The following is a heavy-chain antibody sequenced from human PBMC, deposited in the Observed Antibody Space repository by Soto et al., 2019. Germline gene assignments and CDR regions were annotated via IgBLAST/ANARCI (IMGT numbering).Heavy chain of an antibody. CDR1: EVNFISYS. J-gene: IGHJ3*02. Sequence: LIDSYTSSEVNFISYSMHLISKTQGKGLEWVAVISYDGSNKYYADSVKGRFTISRDNSKNTLYLQMNSLRAEDTAVYYCARGTRTASHGYAFDICGQAIILTVSS. V-gene: IGHV3-30-3*01. CDR3: ARGTRTASHGYAFDI. CDR2: ISYDGSNK. D-gene: IGHD2-21*02.